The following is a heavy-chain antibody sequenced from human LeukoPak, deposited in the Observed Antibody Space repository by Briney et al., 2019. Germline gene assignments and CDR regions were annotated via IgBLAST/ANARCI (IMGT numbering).Heavy chain of an antibody. Sequence: SETLSLTCTVSGDSISSYYWSWIRQPPGKGLEWIGYIYFSGSTDYNPSLKSRLTISVDTSKNHFSLKLSSVTAADTAVYYCARLGKSSGWYANSGRQTRFDPWGQGTLVIVSS. CDR2: IYFSGST. D-gene: IGHD6-19*01. J-gene: IGHJ5*02. CDR3: ARLGKSSGWYANSGRQTRFDP. CDR1: GDSISSYY. V-gene: IGHV4-59*08.